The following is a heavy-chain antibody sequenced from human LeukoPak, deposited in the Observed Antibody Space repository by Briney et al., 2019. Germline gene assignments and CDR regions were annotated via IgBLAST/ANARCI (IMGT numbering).Heavy chain of an antibody. J-gene: IGHJ5*02. D-gene: IGHD3-22*01. V-gene: IGHV4-39*07. CDR1: GGSISSSSYY. CDR3: ARDSTDHWYDNNGHFGPHWFDP. CDR2: IYYSGST. Sequence: SETLSLTCTVSGGSISSSSYYWGWIRQPPGKGLEWIGSIYYSGSTYYNPSLKSRATMSIDTSKNQFSLKLSSVTAADTAIYFCARDSTDHWYDNNGHFGPHWFDPWGQGTLVTVSS.